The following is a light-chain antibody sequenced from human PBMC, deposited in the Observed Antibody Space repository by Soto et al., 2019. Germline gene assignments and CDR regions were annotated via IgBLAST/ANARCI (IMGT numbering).Light chain of an antibody. Sequence: EIVLTQSPVTLSLSPGERATLSCRASESVNSAYLAWYQHRPAQAPRLLIYGASSRATGVPDRFSGSGSGAEFNLTITRLEPADFALYYCQQYGYSPWTFGLGTKVDIK. CDR1: ESVNSAY. J-gene: IGKJ1*01. CDR2: GAS. CDR3: QQYGYSPWT. V-gene: IGKV3-20*01.